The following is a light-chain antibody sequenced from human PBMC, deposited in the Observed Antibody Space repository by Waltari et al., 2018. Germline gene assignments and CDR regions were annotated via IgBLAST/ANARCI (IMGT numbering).Light chain of an antibody. V-gene: IGLV2-14*03. CDR2: DVN. CDR1: SSDVGNYHY. CDR3: DSCTRDNTRV. J-gene: IGLJ2*01. Sequence: QSGLTQPASVSGSPGQSITISCTGTSSDVGNYHYVSWYQQHPGKAPKLVIYDVNNRPSGVSNRFSGSKSGNTASLTISGLQAEDEADYYCDSCTRDNTRVFGGGTKLTVL.